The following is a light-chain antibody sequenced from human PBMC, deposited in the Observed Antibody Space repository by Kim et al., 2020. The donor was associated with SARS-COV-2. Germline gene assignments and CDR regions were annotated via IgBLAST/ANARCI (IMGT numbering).Light chain of an antibody. CDR2: WAS. V-gene: IGKV4-1*01. Sequence: IVMTQSPASLAVSLGERATLNCKSSQTVLYNSNNKNYLAWYQQKPGQAPKLLIYWASIRESGVSDRFSGSGSETDFTLTISSLQAEDVAVYYCQQYYSTPPSFGQGTKLEI. J-gene: IGKJ2*03. CDR3: QQYYSTPPS. CDR1: QTVLYNSNNKNY.